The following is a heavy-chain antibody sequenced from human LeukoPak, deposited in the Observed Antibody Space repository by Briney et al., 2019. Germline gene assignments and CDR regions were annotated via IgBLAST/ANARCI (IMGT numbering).Heavy chain of an antibody. D-gene: IGHD3-16*01. V-gene: IGHV3-74*01. CDR1: GFTLSNYW. CDR2: IKGDGSII. CDR3: AGGQADLYNYNYALEV. J-gene: IGHJ6*02. Sequence: PSGGSLRLSCAASGFTLSNYWMPWVRQVPVKGLEWISRIKGDGSIIVYADSVRGRFTISRDNARNTLSLHMNSLRAEDTAVYFCAGGQADLYNYNYALEVWGQGTTVTVAS.